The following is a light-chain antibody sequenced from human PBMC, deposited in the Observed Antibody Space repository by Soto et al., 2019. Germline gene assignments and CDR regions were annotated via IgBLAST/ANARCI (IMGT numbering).Light chain of an antibody. CDR2: SDD. CDR3: AAWDDRLKEV. Sequence: QSVLTQPPSVSAAPRQRVTISCSGSSSNIGNNAVNWYQQLPGKAPKLLIYSDDLLPSGVSDRFSGSKSGTSASLAISGLQSEDEAVYYCAAWDDRLKEVFGGGTKVTVL. CDR1: SSNIGNNA. V-gene: IGLV1-36*01. J-gene: IGLJ3*02.